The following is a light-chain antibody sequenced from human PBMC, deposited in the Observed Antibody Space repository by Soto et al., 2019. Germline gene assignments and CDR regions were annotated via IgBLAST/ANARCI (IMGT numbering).Light chain of an antibody. CDR1: QSVSSN. Sequence: EIVMTQSPATLSVSPGERATLSCRASQSVSSNLAWYQQKPGQAPRLLIYGASTRATGIPARFSGSGSGTEFTLTNSSLQSEDFALYYCQQYNNWPWTFGQGTKEEIK. J-gene: IGKJ1*01. V-gene: IGKV3-15*01. CDR2: GAS. CDR3: QQYNNWPWT.